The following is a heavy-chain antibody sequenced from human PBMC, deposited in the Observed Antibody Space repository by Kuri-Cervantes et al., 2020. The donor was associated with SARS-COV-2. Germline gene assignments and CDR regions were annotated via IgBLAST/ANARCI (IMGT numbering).Heavy chain of an antibody. CDR1: GGSFSTYA. V-gene: IGHV1-69*13. Sequence: SVKVSCKVSGGSFSTYATTWVRQAPGQGLEWMGGIIPIFRKLNYAQKFQGRVTITADEPTTTAYMELSSLKSEDTAVYYCARGDPKPYDSRFVHAFDIWGQGTMVTVSS. CDR3: ARGDPKPYDSRFVHAFDI. J-gene: IGHJ3*02. D-gene: IGHD3-22*01. CDR2: IIPIFRKL.